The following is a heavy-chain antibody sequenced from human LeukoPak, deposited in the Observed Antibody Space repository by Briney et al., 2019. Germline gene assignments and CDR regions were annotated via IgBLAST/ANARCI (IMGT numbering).Heavy chain of an antibody. J-gene: IGHJ4*02. CDR3: AREYDFWSGYFDY. CDR1: GYTFTSYY. D-gene: IGHD3-3*01. CDR2: IIPILGIA. V-gene: IGHV1-69*04. Sequence: SVKVSCKASGYTFTSYYMHWVRQAPGQGLEWMGRIIPILGIANYAQKFQGRVTITADKSTSTAYMELSSLRSEDTAVYYCAREYDFWSGYFDYWGQGTLVTVSS.